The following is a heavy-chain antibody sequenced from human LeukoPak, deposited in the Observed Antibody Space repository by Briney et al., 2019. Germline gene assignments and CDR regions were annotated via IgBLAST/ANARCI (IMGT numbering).Heavy chain of an antibody. CDR3: ARGVSDQN. CDR2: ISHSGTT. CDR1: GGSFSGYY. J-gene: IGHJ4*02. V-gene: IGHV4-34*01. Sequence: SVTLSLTCAVYGGSFSGYYWSWIRQSPGKGLEWIGEISHSGTTYYNPSLKSRVTISLDTSKNQFFLKLTSVTAADTAVYYCARGVSDQNWGQGTLVTVSS.